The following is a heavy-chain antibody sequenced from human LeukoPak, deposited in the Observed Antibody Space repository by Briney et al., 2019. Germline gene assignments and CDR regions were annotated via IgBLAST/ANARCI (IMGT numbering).Heavy chain of an antibody. CDR1: GFTFSSYS. CDR2: ISSSSSYI. J-gene: IGHJ4*02. D-gene: IGHD6-19*01. V-gene: IGHV3-21*01. CDR3: ARTPSGAVAGTFDY. Sequence: GGSLRLSCAASGFTFSSYSMNWVRQAPGKGLEWVSSISSSSSYIYYADSVKGRFTISRDNAKNSLYLQMNSLRAEDTVVYYCARTPSGAVAGTFDYWGQGTLVTVSS.